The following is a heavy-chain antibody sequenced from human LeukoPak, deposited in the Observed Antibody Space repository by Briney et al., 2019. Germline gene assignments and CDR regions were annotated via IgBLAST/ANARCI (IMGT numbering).Heavy chain of an antibody. V-gene: IGHV4-39*07. CDR3: ARAGGYYYYYYMDV. D-gene: IGHD4-23*01. CDR1: GGSISSSSYY. CDR2: IYYSGST. J-gene: IGHJ6*03. Sequence: LETLSLTCTVSGGSISSSSYYWGWIRQPPGKELEWIGSIYYSGSTYYNPSLKSRVTISVDTSKNQFSLKLSSVTAADTAVYYCARAGGYYYYYYMDVWGKGTTVTVSS.